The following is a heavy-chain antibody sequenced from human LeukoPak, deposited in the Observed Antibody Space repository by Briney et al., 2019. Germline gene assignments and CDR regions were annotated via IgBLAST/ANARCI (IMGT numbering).Heavy chain of an antibody. V-gene: IGHV4-59*08. CDR3: ARQCCPAVAGTFFDY. CDR1: AGSISTYY. D-gene: IGHD6-19*01. J-gene: IGHJ4*02. CDR2: IYYNGST. Sequence: PSETLSLTCIVSAGSISTYYWSWTRQPPGKGLEWIGYIYYNGSTNYNPSLKSRVTISVDTSKSQFSLNLNSVTAADTAVYYCARQCCPAVAGTFFDYWGQGTLVTVSS.